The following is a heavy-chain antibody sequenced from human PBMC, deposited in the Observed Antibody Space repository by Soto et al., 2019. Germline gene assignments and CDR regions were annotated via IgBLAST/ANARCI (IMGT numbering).Heavy chain of an antibody. CDR1: GFSFSTYA. V-gene: IGHV3-30*04. D-gene: IGHD3-10*01. J-gene: IGHJ3*01. CDR3: ARDGGGFGELLLNSYDAFDL. Sequence: VGSLRLSCAASGFSFSTYAMYWVRQAPGKGLEWVAIISYDGSNAQYADSVKGRFTVARDNSKNTLYLQMHSLTAEDTAVYYCARDGGGFGELLLNSYDAFDLWGQGKLVTVSS. CDR2: ISYDGSNA.